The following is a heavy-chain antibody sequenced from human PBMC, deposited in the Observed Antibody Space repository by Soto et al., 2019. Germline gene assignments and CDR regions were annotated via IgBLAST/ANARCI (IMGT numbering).Heavy chain of an antibody. J-gene: IGHJ6*03. CDR3: AREGYGAYYYYYMDV. CDR2: IYYSGST. CDR1: GGSISSYY. D-gene: IGHD4-17*01. Sequence: QVQLQESGPGLVKPSETLSLTCTVSGGSISSYYWSCIRQPPGKGLEWIGYIYYSGSTNYNPSLQNRVTITVETSKNQFYLKLSSVTAADTAVYYCAREGYGAYYYYYMDVWGKVTTLTVS. V-gene: IGHV4-59*01.